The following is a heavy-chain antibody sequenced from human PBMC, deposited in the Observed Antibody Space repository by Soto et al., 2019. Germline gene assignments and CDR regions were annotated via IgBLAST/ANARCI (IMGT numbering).Heavy chain of an antibody. Sequence: GGSLRLSCAASGFTFSSFPMHWVRQAPGMGLEWVALISSDGSNKYYADAVKGRFNVSRDNSKNPLYLKMNSLRAEDTAVYYCAPKRDYSDSSGHSNDAFDIWGQGTMVTLSS. J-gene: IGHJ3*02. CDR1: GFTFSSFP. V-gene: IGHV3-30-3*01. CDR2: ISSDGSNK. CDR3: APKRDYSDSSGHSNDAFDI. D-gene: IGHD3-22*01.